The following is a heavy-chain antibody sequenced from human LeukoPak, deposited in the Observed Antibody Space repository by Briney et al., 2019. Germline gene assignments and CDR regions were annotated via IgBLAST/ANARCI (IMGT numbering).Heavy chain of an antibody. CDR1: GGSFSGYY. CDR2: INHSGST. V-gene: IGHV4-34*01. CDR3: ARHGSIATGAFTY. Sequence: NPSETLSLTCAVYGGSFSGYYWSWIRQPPGKGLEWIGEINHSGSTNYNPSLKSRVTISVDTSRNQFSLKLGSVTAADTAVYYCARHGSIATGAFTYWGQGTLVTVSS. D-gene: IGHD6-13*01. J-gene: IGHJ4*02.